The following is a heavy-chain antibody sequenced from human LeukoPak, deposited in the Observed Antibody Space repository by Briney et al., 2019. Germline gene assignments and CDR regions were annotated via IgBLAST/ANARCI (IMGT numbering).Heavy chain of an antibody. V-gene: IGHV4-39*07. CDR1: GGSISSSSYY. CDR2: IYYSGST. D-gene: IGHD2-8*01. J-gene: IGHJ4*02. CDR3: ARVMDSGLILDY. Sequence: SETLSLTCTVSGGSISSSSYYWGWIRQPPGKGLEWIGSIYYSGSTYYNPSLKSRVTISVDTSKNQFSLKLSSVTAADTAVYYCARVMDSGLILDYWGQGTLVTVSS.